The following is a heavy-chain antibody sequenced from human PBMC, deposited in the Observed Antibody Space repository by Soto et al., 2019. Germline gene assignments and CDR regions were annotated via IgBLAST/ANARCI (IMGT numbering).Heavy chain of an antibody. CDR3: ARGRYGYY. Sequence: QVHLVQSGAEVKKPGASVKVSCKGSGYTFTSYGITWVRQAPGQGLEWMGWISAHNGNTDYEQRLQGRVTVTRDTSTSTAYMELRSLRSDDTAVYYCARGRYGYYWGQVALVTVSS. J-gene: IGHJ4*02. CDR2: ISAHNGNT. D-gene: IGHD1-1*01. CDR1: GYTFTSYG. V-gene: IGHV1-18*01.